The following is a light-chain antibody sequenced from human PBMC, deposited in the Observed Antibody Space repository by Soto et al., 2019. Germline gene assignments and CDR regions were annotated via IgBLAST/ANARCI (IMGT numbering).Light chain of an antibody. Sequence: ILLEQSPGTLSLSPGVGATLSSGDSQSVSSNYLAWYQQKPGRAHRLLIYGASSRATGIPDRFSGSGSGTDFSLTISRLEPEEFAVYYCKKYGSSPLTVGGGTKVDIK. CDR3: KKYGSSPLT. V-gene: IGKV3-20*01. CDR1: QSVSSNY. CDR2: GAS. J-gene: IGKJ4*01.